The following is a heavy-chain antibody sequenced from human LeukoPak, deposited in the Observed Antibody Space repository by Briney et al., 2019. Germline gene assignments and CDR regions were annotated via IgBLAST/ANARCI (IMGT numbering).Heavy chain of an antibody. CDR2: INAGNGNT. J-gene: IGHJ4*02. D-gene: IGHD2-15*01. CDR1: GYTFTGYH. V-gene: IGHV1-3*01. CDR3: ARGAGGGSCYDY. Sequence: ASVKVSCKASGYTFTGYHMHWVRQAPGQRLEWMGWINAGNGNTKYSQKFQGRVTITRDTSASTAYMELSSLRSEDTAVYYCARGAGGGSCYDYWGQGTLVTVSS.